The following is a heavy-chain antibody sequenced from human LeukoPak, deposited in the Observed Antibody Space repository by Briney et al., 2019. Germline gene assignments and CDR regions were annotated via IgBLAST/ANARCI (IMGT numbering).Heavy chain of an antibody. V-gene: IGHV4-34*01. CDR3: ARTALTAKYYYYYYCMDV. J-gene: IGHJ6*02. CDR1: GGSFSGYY. D-gene: IGHD5-18*01. Sequence: SETLSLTCAVYGGSFSGYYWSWIRQPPGKGLEWIGEINHSGSTNYNPSLKSRVTISVDTSKNQFSLKLSSVTAADTAVYYCARTALTAKYYYYYYCMDVWGQGTTVTVSS. CDR2: INHSGST.